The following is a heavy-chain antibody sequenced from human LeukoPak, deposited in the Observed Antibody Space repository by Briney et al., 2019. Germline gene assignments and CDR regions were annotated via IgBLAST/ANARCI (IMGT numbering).Heavy chain of an antibody. V-gene: IGHV3-23*01. D-gene: IGHD6-19*01. CDR1: GFTFSNYA. J-gene: IGHJ4*02. CDR3: AKGPWLAYPYYFDY. Sequence: QAGGSLRLSCAASGFTFSNYAMNWVRQAPGKGLEGVSGISGSGGSTYYADSVKGRFTISRDNSKKTLYLQMNSLRADDTAVYYCAKGPWLAYPYYFDYWGQGTLVTVSS. CDR2: ISGSGGST.